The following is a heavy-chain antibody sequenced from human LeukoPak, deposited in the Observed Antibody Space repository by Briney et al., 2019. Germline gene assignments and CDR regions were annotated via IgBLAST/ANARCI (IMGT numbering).Heavy chain of an antibody. V-gene: IGHV1-18*01. CDR3: ARGWDYGDQRGSLDY. CDR2: ISTYNGNT. CDR1: GYAFINYA. D-gene: IGHD4-17*01. Sequence: GASVKVSCKATGYAFINYAISWVRQAPGQGLEWMGWISTYNGNTDYAQKFQGRVTMTTDTSTSTAYVELRSLRSDDTAVYYCARGWDYGDQRGSLDYWGQGSLITVSS. J-gene: IGHJ4*02.